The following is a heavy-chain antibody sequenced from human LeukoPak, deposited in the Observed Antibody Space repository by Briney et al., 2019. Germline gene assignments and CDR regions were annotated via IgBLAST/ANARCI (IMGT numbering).Heavy chain of an antibody. CDR2: ISGSGGST. CDR3: ARTALRFLEWLANFDY. J-gene: IGHJ4*02. D-gene: IGHD3-3*01. V-gene: IGHV3-23*01. Sequence: PGGSLRLSCAASGFTFSSYEMNWVRQAPGKGLELVSAISGSGGSTYYADSVKGRFTISRDNSKNTLYLQMNSLRAEDTAVYYCARTALRFLEWLANFDYWGQGTLVTVSS. CDR1: GFTFSSYE.